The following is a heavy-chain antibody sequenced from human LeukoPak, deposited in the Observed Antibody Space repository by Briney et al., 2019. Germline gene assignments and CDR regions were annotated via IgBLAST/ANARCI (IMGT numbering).Heavy chain of an antibody. V-gene: IGHV1-46*01. CDR1: GYTFTSYY. J-gene: IGHJ4*02. Sequence: ASVKVSCKASGYTFTSYYMHRVRQAPGQGLEWMGIINPSGGSTSYAQKFQGRVTMTRDTSTSTVYMELSSLRSEDTAVYYCARASPGSGSYYTLGYWGQGTLVTVSS. CDR2: INPSGGST. CDR3: ARASPGSGSYYTLGY. D-gene: IGHD1-26*01.